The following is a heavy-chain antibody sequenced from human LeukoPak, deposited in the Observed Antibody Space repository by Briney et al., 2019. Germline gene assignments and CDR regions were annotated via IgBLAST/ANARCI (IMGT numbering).Heavy chain of an antibody. J-gene: IGHJ4*02. CDR1: GDSISSGGYY. CDR2: IFTSGNT. Sequence: SETLSLTCTVSGDSISSGGYYWTWIRQHPWKGLEWIGNIFTSGNTYYNPSLKGRVFTSVDTSKSQFFLRLTSVTAADTAVYYCARATLRGDPFEFWGQGIQVAVSS. CDR3: ARATLRGDPFEF. V-gene: IGHV4-31*03. D-gene: IGHD2-21*02.